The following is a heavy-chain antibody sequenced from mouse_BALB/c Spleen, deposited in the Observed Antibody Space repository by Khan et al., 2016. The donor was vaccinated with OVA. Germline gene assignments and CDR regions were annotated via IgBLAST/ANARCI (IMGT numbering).Heavy chain of an antibody. CDR1: GYSITSDYA. J-gene: IGHJ2*01. CDR2: ISYSGNT. V-gene: IGHV3-2*02. CDR3: ARIKGGDFDY. Sequence: EVQLQESGPGLMKPSQSLSLTCTVTGYSITSDYAWNWIRQFPGNNLEWMGYISYSGNTKYTPSLKSRISITRDTSKNQFFLQLNSVTIEDTATYYCARIKGGDFDYWGQGTTLTVSS.